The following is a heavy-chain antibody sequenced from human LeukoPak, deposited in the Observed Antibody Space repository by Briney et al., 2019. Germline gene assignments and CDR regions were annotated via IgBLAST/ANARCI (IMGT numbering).Heavy chain of an antibody. CDR3: ARRSSSGWSYYFDY. CDR1: GSIFTSYW. CDR2: IYPGDSDT. Sequence: GASLQISCKGAGSIFTSYWIGWGRQLPGKGLEWMGIIYPGDSDTRYSPSFQGQVTISADKPISTAYLQWSSLKASDTAVYYCARRSSSGWSYYFDYWGQGTLVTVSS. J-gene: IGHJ4*02. V-gene: IGHV5-51*01. D-gene: IGHD6-19*01.